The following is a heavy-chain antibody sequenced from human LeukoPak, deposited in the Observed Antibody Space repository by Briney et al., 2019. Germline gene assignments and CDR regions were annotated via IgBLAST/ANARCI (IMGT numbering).Heavy chain of an antibody. J-gene: IGHJ6*03. Sequence: GGSLRLSCAASGFTFSSYWMSWVRQAPGKGLEWVANIKQDGSEKYYVDSVKGRFTISRDNAKNSLYLQMNSLRAEDTAVYYCARDQGSTHDWFQIMGYYYYMDVWGKGTTVTISS. V-gene: IGHV3-7*01. CDR3: ARDQGSTHDWFQIMGYYYYMDV. D-gene: IGHD3-9*01. CDR2: IKQDGSEK. CDR1: GFTFSSYW.